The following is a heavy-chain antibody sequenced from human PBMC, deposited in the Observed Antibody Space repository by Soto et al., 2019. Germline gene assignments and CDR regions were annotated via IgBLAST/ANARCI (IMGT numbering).Heavy chain of an antibody. V-gene: IGHV3-30*18. J-gene: IGHJ4*02. Sequence: GGSLRLSCAASGFTFSSYGMHWVRQAPGKGLEWVAGVSYDGSNIYYADSVKGRFTISRDNSKNTLYLQMSSLRAEDTAVYYCTKDLNKRAFFDYWGQGTPVTVSS. CDR1: GFTFSSYG. CDR2: VSYDGSNI. CDR3: TKDLNKRAFFDY.